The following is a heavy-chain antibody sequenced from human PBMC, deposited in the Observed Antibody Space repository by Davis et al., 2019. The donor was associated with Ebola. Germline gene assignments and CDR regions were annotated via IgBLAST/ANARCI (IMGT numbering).Heavy chain of an antibody. J-gene: IGHJ4*02. CDR1: GGSFNGYY. V-gene: IGHV4-34*01. CDR2: INHSGST. D-gene: IGHD1-26*01. Sequence: SETLSLTCAVHGGSFNGYYWSWIRQPPGKGLEWIGEINHSGSTNYNPSLKSRVTISVDTSKNQFSLKLSSVTAADTAVYYCARGGGSYSVDYWGQGTLVTVSS. CDR3: ARGGGSYSVDY.